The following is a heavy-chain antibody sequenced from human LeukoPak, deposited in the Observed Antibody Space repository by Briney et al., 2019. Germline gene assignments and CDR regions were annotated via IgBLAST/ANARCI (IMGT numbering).Heavy chain of an antibody. D-gene: IGHD6-6*01. V-gene: IGHV3-7*05. CDR2: IKEDGSEK. J-gene: IGHJ6*02. CDR1: RLALSTYW. CDR3: ARDSPGSSRFYHYYGLDV. Sequence: PGGSLRLSCAASRLALSTYWMSWVRQAPGKRLEWVANIKEDGSEKYYVDSVKGRFTIYRDNAKNSLYLQMNRLRAEDTAVYYCARDSPGSSRFYHYYGLDVGGQGTTVTVSS.